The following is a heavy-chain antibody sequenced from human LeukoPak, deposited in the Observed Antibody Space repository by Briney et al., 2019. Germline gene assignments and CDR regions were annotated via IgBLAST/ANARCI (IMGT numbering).Heavy chain of an antibody. CDR3: ARGLDSSGYYAP. V-gene: IGHV1-18*01. J-gene: IGHJ5*02. CDR2: ISAYNGNT. D-gene: IGHD3-22*01. Sequence: ASVKVSCKASGYTFTSYGISWVRQAPGQGLEWIGWISAYNGNTNYAQKFQGRVTMTRDTSTSTVYMELSSLRSEDTAVYYCARGLDSSGYYAPWGQGTLVIVSS. CDR1: GYTFTSYG.